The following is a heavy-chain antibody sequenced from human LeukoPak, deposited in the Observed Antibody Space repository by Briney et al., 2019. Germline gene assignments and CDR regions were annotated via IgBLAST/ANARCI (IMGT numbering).Heavy chain of an antibody. J-gene: IGHJ6*03. D-gene: IGHD3-3*01. Sequence: ASVKVSCEASGGTFSSYAISWVRQAPGQGLEWMGGIIPIFGTANYAQKFQGRVTITTDESTSTAYMELSSLRSEDTAVYYCARGRVTIFGVVNYYYYYMDVWGKGTTVTVSS. CDR1: GGTFSSYA. CDR2: IIPIFGTA. CDR3: ARGRVTIFGVVNYYYYYMDV. V-gene: IGHV1-69*05.